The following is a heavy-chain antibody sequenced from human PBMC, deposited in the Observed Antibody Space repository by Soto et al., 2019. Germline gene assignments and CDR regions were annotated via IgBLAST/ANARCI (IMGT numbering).Heavy chain of an antibody. Sequence: PGGPLRLSCSPSVFTFNNYARNLVRKTPGKGLGWVATISATGGTTYYADSVKGRFTISRDNSKNTLYLQMNGLRVEDTAVYYYAKDRLAGNFGYWGQGTQVTVS. V-gene: IGHV3-23*01. CDR3: AKDRLAGNFGY. CDR2: ISATGGTT. J-gene: IGHJ4*02. CDR1: VFTFNNYA.